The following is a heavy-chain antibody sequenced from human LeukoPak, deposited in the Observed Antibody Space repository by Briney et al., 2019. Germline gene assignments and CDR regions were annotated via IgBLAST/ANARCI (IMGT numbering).Heavy chain of an antibody. CDR1: GFTFRSYE. Sequence: PGGSLRLSXAASGFTFRSYEMNWVRQAPGKGLEWVSYISSSGSTIYYADSVKGRFTISRDNAKNSLYLQMNSLRAEDTAVYYCARDLYDSSGYYYPAPEYHQHWGQGTLVTVSS. CDR2: ISSSGSTI. V-gene: IGHV3-48*03. CDR3: ARDLYDSSGYYYPAPEYHQH. J-gene: IGHJ1*01. D-gene: IGHD3-22*01.